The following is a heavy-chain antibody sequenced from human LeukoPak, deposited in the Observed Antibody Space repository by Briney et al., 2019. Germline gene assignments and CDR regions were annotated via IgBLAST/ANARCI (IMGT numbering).Heavy chain of an antibody. CDR3: ARDPPPTDGPKNYGDPPDY. CDR1: GGSFSSYY. J-gene: IGHJ4*02. V-gene: IGHV4-39*07. Sequence: SETLSLTCAVYGGSFSSYYWGWIRQPPGKGLEWIGSIYYSGSTYYNPSLKSRVTISVDTSKNQFSLKLSSVTAADTAVYYCARDPPPTDGPKNYGDPPDYWGQGTLVTVSS. D-gene: IGHD4-17*01. CDR2: IYYSGST.